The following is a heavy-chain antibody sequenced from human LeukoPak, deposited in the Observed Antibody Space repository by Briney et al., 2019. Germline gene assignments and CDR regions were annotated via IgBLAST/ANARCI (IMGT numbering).Heavy chain of an antibody. CDR1: GYTFTSYA. J-gene: IGHJ5*02. CDR3: ARGPKGSGSYYNSVWFDP. CDR2: INAGNGNT. D-gene: IGHD3-10*01. V-gene: IGHV1-3*01. Sequence: ASVKVSCKASGYTFTSYAMHWVRKAPGQRLEWMGWINAGNGNTKYSQKFQGRVTITRDTSASTAYMELSSLRSEDTAVYYCARGPKGSGSYYNSVWFDPWGQGTLVTVSS.